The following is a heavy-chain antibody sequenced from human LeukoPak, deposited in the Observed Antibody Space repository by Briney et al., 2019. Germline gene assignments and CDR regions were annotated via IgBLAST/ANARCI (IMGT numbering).Heavy chain of an antibody. CDR2: ISAYNGNT. CDR3: ARQLSRYSSGWYGGY. CDR1: GYTFTSYG. D-gene: IGHD6-19*01. V-gene: IGHV1-18*01. Sequence: GASVKVSCKASGYTFTSYGISWVRQAPGQGLEWMGWISAYNGNTNYAQKLQGRVTMTTDTSTSTAYMELRSLRSDDTAVYYCARQLSRYSSGWYGGYWGQGTLATVSS. J-gene: IGHJ4*02.